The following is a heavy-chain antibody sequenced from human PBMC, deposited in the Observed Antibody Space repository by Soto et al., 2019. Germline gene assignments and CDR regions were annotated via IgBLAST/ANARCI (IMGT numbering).Heavy chain of an antibody. CDR1: GFTFSSYS. D-gene: IGHD6-13*01. V-gene: IGHV3-48*01. CDR2: ISSSSSTI. J-gene: IGHJ4*02. CDR3: ARDRMAAAGKFDY. Sequence: PGGSLRLSCAASGFTFSSYSMNWVRQAPGKGLEWVSYISSSSSTIYYADSVKGRFTISSDNAKNSLYLQMNSLRAEDTAVYYCARDRMAAAGKFDYWGQGTLVTVSS.